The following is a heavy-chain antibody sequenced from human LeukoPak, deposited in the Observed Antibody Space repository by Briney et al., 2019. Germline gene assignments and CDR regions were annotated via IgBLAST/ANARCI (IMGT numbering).Heavy chain of an antibody. Sequence: SETLSLTCTVSGDSISSSYWSWIRQPAGKGLEYIGRIYISGSTNYNPSLKSRVTMSLDTSKNQFSLKLTSVTAADTAVYYCARERDEVAAIRFDYWGRGTLVTASS. CDR1: GDSISSSY. D-gene: IGHD5-12*01. CDR2: IYISGST. CDR3: ARERDEVAAIRFDY. J-gene: IGHJ4*02. V-gene: IGHV4-4*07.